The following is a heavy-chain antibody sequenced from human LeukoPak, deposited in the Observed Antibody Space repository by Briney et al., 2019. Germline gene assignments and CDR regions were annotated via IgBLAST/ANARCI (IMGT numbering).Heavy chain of an antibody. Sequence: GASVKVSCKASGYTFTSYGISWVRQAPGQGLEWMGWISAYNGNTNYAQKLQGRVTMTTDTSTSTAYMELRSLRSDDTAVYYCARKYYDILTGYSAYYYYYYMDVWGKGTTVTVSS. CDR1: GYTFTSYG. D-gene: IGHD3-9*01. J-gene: IGHJ6*03. CDR3: ARKYYDILTGYSAYYYYYYMDV. CDR2: ISAYNGNT. V-gene: IGHV1-18*01.